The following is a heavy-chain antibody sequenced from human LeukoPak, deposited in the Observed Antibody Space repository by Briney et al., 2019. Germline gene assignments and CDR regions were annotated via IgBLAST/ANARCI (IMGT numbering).Heavy chain of an antibody. D-gene: IGHD2-8*02. CDR1: GDSITNSY. CDR2: IYYNGTT. V-gene: IGHV4-59*13. Sequence: KPSETLSLTCSVSGDSITNSYWSWIRQPPGTRLEWIGYIYYNGTTTYNPSLRSRVTISVDTSKQHFSLSLISVTAADTVVYYCAKAVRRTGGPVPAAWFDPWGQGTRVTVSS. J-gene: IGHJ5*02. CDR3: AKAVRRTGGPVPAAWFDP.